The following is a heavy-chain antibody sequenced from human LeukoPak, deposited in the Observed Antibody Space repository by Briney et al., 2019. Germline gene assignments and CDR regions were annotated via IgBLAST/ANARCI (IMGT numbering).Heavy chain of an antibody. D-gene: IGHD3-10*01. CDR3: ARWRGSGNYYDY. Sequence: GGSLRLSCTASGFSFSSYAMCWVRQAPGKGLEYVSAINTSGGGTYYANSMKGRFSISGDNSKNTLYLQMGSLRAEDMAVYYCARWRGSGNYYDYWGQGALVSVSS. J-gene: IGHJ4*02. V-gene: IGHV3-64*01. CDR2: INTSGGGT. CDR1: GFSFSSYA.